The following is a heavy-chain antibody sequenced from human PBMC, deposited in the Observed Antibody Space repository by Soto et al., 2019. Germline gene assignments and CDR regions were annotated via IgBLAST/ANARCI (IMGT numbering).Heavy chain of an antibody. J-gene: IGHJ4*02. D-gene: IGHD3-10*01. CDR3: AREKRFSRGSDYFDY. V-gene: IGHV3-21*01. Sequence: GGSLRLSCAASGLTFSSYSMDWVRQAPGKGLEWVSSISSSSNYINYADSVKGRFTISRDNAKNSLYLQMDSLRAEDTAVYYCAREKRFSRGSDYFDYWGQGALVTVSS. CDR2: ISSSSNYI. CDR1: GLTFSSYS.